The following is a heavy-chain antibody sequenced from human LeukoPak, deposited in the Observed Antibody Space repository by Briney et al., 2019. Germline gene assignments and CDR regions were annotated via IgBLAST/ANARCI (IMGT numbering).Heavy chain of an antibody. D-gene: IGHD2-2*01. CDR2: IYYSNT. CDR1: GGSISSYY. Sequence: PSETLSLTCTVSGGSISSYYWSWIRQPPGKGLESIGYIYYSNTNYNPSLKSRVTTLVDTSKNQFSLKLTSVTAADTAVYYCARARYANAWYAFDIWGHGTMVTVSS. J-gene: IGHJ3*02. V-gene: IGHV4-59*01. CDR3: ARARYANAWYAFDI.